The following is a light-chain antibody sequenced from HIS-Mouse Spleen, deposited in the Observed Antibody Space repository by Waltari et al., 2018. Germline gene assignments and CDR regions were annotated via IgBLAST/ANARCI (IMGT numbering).Light chain of an antibody. J-gene: IGLJ2*01. CDR3: SSYTSSSFNVV. V-gene: IGLV2-14*03. CDR2: DVS. CDR1: SSDVGRYNY. Sequence: QSALTQPASVSGSPGQSITISCTGTSSDVGRYNYVSLYQQHPGKAPKLMIYDVSNRPSGVSNRFSGSKSGNTASLTISGLQAEDEADYYCSSYTSSSFNVVFGGGTKLTVL.